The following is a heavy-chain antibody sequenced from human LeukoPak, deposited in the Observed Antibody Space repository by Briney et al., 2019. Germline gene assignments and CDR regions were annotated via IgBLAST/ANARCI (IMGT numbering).Heavy chain of an antibody. Sequence: GGSLRLSCAASGFTFSDYYMSWIRQAPGKGLEWVPYISSSGSTIYYADSVKGRFTISRDNAKNSLYLQMNSLRPEDTAVYYCAKDLDTTAFDYWGQGTLVTVSS. CDR2: ISSSGSTI. V-gene: IGHV3-11*04. CDR1: GFTFSDYY. J-gene: IGHJ4*02. CDR3: AKDLDTTAFDY. D-gene: IGHD4-17*01.